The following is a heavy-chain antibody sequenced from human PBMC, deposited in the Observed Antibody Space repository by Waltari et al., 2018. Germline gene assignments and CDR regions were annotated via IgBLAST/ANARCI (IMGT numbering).Heavy chain of an antibody. V-gene: IGHV3-48*04. CDR3: ASHADY. CDR2: ISSSSSTI. Sequence: EVQVWESGGGLVQPGGSLRLSCAASGFTSSRYSRNWVRQAPGKGRVWVSYISSSSSTIYYADSVKGRFTISRDNAKNSLYLQMNSLRAEDTAVYYCASHADYWGQGTLVTVSS. J-gene: IGHJ4*02. CDR1: GFTSSRYS.